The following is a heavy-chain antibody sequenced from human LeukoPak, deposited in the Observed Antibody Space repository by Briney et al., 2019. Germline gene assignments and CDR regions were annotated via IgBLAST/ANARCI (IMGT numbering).Heavy chain of an antibody. CDR2: IYSGGST. V-gene: IGHV3-53*01. CDR3: AKDPFGSRDY. D-gene: IGHD3-3*01. Sequence: GGSLRLSCAASGFTVSSNYMSWVRQAPGKGLEWVSIIYSGGSTFYADSVKGRFTISRDNSKNTLYLQMNSLRAEDTAVYYCAKDPFGSRDYWGQGTLVTVSS. J-gene: IGHJ4*02. CDR1: GFTVSSNY.